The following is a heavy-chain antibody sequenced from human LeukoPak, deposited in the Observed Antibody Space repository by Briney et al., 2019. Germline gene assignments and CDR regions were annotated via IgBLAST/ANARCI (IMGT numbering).Heavy chain of an antibody. V-gene: IGHV4-39*07. CDR2: IYYSGST. CDR1: GFTFSSYW. CDR3: ARDPDFWSGYYYFDS. D-gene: IGHD3-3*01. J-gene: IGHJ4*02. Sequence: GSLRLSCAASGFTFSSYWMSWVRQAPGKGLEWIGSIYYSGSTYYNPSLKSRVTISVDTSKNQFSLKLSSVTAADSAVFYCARDPDFWSGYYYFDSWGQGTLVTVSS.